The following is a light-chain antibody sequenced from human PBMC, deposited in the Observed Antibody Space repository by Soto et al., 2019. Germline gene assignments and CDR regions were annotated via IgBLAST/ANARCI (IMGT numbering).Light chain of an antibody. Sequence: DIQMTQSPSSLSASVGDRVTITCRARQSISNYLNWYQLKPGKVPKLLIYGASTLKTGVPSRFSGSGSGTDFTLTISSLQPDDSASYYCQQSYSSWATFGGGTKVDIK. J-gene: IGKJ4*01. V-gene: IGKV1-39*01. CDR1: QSISNY. CDR3: QQSYSSWAT. CDR2: GAS.